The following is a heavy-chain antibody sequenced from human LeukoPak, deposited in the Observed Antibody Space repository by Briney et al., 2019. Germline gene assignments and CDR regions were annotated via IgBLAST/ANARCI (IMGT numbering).Heavy chain of an antibody. Sequence: GASVKVSCKASGYTFTSYYMHWVRQAPGQGLEWMGIINPSGGSTSYAQKFQSRVTMTRDTSTSTVYMELSSLRSEDTAVYYCALFTDIVVVPAAIRVDAFDIWGQGTMVTVSS. D-gene: IGHD2-2*02. V-gene: IGHV1-46*01. J-gene: IGHJ3*02. CDR3: ALFTDIVVVPAAIRVDAFDI. CDR1: GYTFTSYY. CDR2: INPSGGST.